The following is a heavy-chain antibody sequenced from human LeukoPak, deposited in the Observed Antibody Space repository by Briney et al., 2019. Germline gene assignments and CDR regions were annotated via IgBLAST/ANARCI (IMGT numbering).Heavy chain of an antibody. CDR1: GYTFTSYG. CDR2: ISAYNGNT. J-gene: IGHJ5*02. V-gene: IGHV1-18*01. Sequence: GASVKVSCKASGYTFTSYGISWVRQAPGQGLEWMGWISAYNGNTNYAQKLQGRVTMTTDISTSTAYMELRSLRSDDTAVYYCARDRYYGSGRSWFDPWGQGTLVTVSS. CDR3: ARDRYYGSGRSWFDP. D-gene: IGHD3-10*01.